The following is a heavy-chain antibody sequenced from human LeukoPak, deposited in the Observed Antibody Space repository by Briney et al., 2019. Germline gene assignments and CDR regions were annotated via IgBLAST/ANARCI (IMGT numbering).Heavy chain of an antibody. V-gene: IGHV4-4*09. CDR2: IYTSGST. CDR1: GGSISSYY. J-gene: IGHJ3*02. D-gene: IGHD3-3*01. CDR3: ARLQSHLILRFSREAFDI. Sequence: SETLSLTCTVSGGSISSYYWSWIRQPPGKGLEWIGYIYTSGSTNYNPSLKSRVTISVDTSKNQFSLKLSSVTAADTAVYYCARLQSHLILRFSREAFDIWGQGAMVTVSS.